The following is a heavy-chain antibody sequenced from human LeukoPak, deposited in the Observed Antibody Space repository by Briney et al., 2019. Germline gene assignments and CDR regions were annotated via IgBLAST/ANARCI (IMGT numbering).Heavy chain of an antibody. CDR2: IWYDGSNK. V-gene: IGHV3-33*01. CDR1: GFTFSSYG. Sequence: GGSLRLSRAASGFTFSSYGMHWVRQAPGKGLEWVAVIWYDGSNKYYADSVKGRFTISRDNSKNTLYLQMNSLRAEDTAVYYCARADSRSWFHYYYYMDVWGKGTTVTVSS. D-gene: IGHD6-13*01. CDR3: ARADSRSWFHYYYYMDV. J-gene: IGHJ6*03.